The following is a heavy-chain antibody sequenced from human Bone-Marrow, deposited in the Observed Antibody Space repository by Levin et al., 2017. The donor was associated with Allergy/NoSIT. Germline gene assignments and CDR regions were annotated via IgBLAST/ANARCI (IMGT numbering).Heavy chain of an antibody. CDR2: IIHSEDT. Sequence: SQTLSLTCAVYGESFTGPFWSWIRQPPGKGLEWIGEIIHSEDTNYIPSHYNPSLKSRVSISIDTPKNQFSLKLSSVTAADTAVYYCARRLRGGPFDYWGQGTLVTVSS. J-gene: IGHJ4*02. CDR3: ARRLRGGPFDY. V-gene: IGHV4-34*12. CDR1: GESFTGPF. D-gene: IGHD4-17*01.